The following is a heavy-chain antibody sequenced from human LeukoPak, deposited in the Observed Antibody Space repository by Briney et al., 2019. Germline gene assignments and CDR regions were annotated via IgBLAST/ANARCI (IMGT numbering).Heavy chain of an antibody. CDR1: GFTFSSYS. V-gene: IGHV3-23*01. J-gene: IGHJ4*02. Sequence: GGSLRLSCAASGFTFSSYSMNWVRQAPGKGLEWVSAISGSGGSTYYADSVKGRFTISRDNSKNTLYLQMNSLRAEDTAVYYCAKDGAYYDSRLFDYWGQGTLVTVSS. CDR2: ISGSGGST. D-gene: IGHD3-22*01. CDR3: AKDGAYYDSRLFDY.